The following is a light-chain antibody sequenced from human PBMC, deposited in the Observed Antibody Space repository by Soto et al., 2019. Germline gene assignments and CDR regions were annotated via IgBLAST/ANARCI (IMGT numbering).Light chain of an antibody. J-gene: IGKJ5*01. CDR1: QSVSSSY. CDR2: DAS. CDR3: QQRSNWPLT. V-gene: IGKV3D-20*02. Sequence: EIVLTHSPGTLSLSPWEIATLSCRASQSVSSSYIAWYQQKPGQAPRLLIYDASNRATGIPARFSGSGSGTDFTLTISSLEPEDFAVYYCQQRSNWPLTFGQGTRLEIK.